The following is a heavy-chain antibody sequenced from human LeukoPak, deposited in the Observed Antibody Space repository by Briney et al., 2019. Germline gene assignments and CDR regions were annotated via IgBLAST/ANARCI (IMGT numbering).Heavy chain of an antibody. Sequence: SETLSLTCAVYGGSFSGYYWSWIRQPPGKGLEWIGEINHSGSTNYNPSLKSRVTISVDTSKNQFSLKLSPVTAADTAVYYCARAWFGESTKYYFDYWGQGTLVTVSS. CDR1: GGSFSGYY. CDR3: ARAWFGESTKYYFDY. V-gene: IGHV4-34*01. CDR2: INHSGST. J-gene: IGHJ4*02. D-gene: IGHD3-10*01.